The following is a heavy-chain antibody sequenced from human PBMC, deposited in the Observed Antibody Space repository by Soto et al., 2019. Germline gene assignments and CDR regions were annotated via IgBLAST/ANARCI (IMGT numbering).Heavy chain of an antibody. CDR1: GYTFTRYG. D-gene: IGHD3-10*01. Sequence: ASVKVSCKASGYTFTRYGISWVRQAPGQGLEWMGWISGYNGDANYAQRFQGRVSMTIDTSTRTAYMELRGLRSDDTAVYFCAREGYYSGSGTYSPPRYYGMDVWGQGTTVTVSS. CDR3: AREGYYSGSGTYSPPRYYGMDV. J-gene: IGHJ6*02. CDR2: ISGYNGDA. V-gene: IGHV1-18*01.